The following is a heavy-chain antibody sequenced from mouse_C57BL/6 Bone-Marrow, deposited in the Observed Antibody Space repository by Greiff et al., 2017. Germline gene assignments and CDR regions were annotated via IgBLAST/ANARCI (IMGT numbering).Heavy chain of an antibody. CDR2: ISDGGSYT. V-gene: IGHV5-4*03. Sequence: EVKLMESGGGLVKPGGSLKLSCAASGFTFSSYAMSWVRQTPEKRLEWVATISDGGSYTYYPDNVKGRFTISRDKAKNNLYLQMSHLKSEDTAMYYCAWLLPFAYWGQGTLVTVSA. J-gene: IGHJ3*01. CDR3: AWLLPFAY. CDR1: GFTFSSYA. D-gene: IGHD2-3*01.